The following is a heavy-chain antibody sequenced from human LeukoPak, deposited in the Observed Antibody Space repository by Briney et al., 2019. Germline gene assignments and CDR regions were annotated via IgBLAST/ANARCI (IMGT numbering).Heavy chain of an antibody. CDR3: ARVRSYGSGFDY. D-gene: IGHD3-10*01. V-gene: IGHV3-53*01. J-gene: IGHJ4*02. CDR1: GFTVSSNH. Sequence: GGSLRLSCAASGFTVSSNHVSWVRQAPGKGLEWVSVLYSGDNTYYADPVKGRFTISRGNSKNTLYLQMNSLRAEDTALYYCARVRSYGSGFDYWGRGTLVTVSS. CDR2: LYSGDNT.